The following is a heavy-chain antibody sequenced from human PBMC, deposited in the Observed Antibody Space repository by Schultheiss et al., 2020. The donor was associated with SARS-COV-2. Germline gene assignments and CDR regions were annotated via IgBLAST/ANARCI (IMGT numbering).Heavy chain of an antibody. V-gene: IGHV1-69*13. CDR2: IIPIFGTV. J-gene: IGHJ6*02. CDR3: ARMGYYYYAMDV. CDR1: GYTFTSYA. Sequence: SVKVSCKASGYTFTSYAMNWVRQAPGQGLEWMGGIIPIFGTVNHAQKFQGRVTITADESTRTAYMELSSLRSEDTAVYYCARMGYYYYAMDVWGQGTTVTVSS.